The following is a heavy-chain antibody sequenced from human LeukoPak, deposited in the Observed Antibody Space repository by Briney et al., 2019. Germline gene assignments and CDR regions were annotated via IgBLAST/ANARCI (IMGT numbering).Heavy chain of an antibody. CDR3: AKDRVFIAVAGTAFDY. CDR2: IRYDGSNK. CDR1: GFTFSSYG. D-gene: IGHD6-19*01. Sequence: PGGSLRLSCAASGFTFSSYGMHWVRQAPGKGLEWVAFIRYDGSNKYYADSVKGRFTISRDNSKNTLYLQMNSLRAGDTAVYYCAKDRVFIAVAGTAFDYWGQGTLVTVSS. V-gene: IGHV3-30*02. J-gene: IGHJ4*02.